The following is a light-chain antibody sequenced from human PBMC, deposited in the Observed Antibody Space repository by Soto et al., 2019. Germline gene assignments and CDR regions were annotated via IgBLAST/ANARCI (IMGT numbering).Light chain of an antibody. Sequence: DIQMTQSPSYLSASVGDRVTITCRASQSISNYLNWYQQTPGKAPKLLIYAASSFQSGVPTRFSGRGSGTDFTLTISSLQPEDFATYFCQQTYSTPWTFGQGTKVDIK. CDR2: AAS. V-gene: IGKV1-39*01. CDR1: QSISNY. J-gene: IGKJ1*01. CDR3: QQTYSTPWT.